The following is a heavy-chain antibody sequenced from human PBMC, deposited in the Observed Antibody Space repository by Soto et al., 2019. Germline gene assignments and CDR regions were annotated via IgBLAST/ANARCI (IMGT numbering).Heavy chain of an antibody. CDR2: VTSGSSTI. CDR1: GFTFNSYS. D-gene: IGHD3-16*01. J-gene: IGHJ4*02. Sequence: GGSLRLACVVSGFTFNSYSMDWVRQAPGKGLEWVSYVTSGSSTIHYADSVKGRFTISRDNAKNSVFLQMNSLRVEDTAVYYCVRDAGSLGYWGQGTLVTVSS. CDR3: VRDAGSLGY. V-gene: IGHV3-48*01.